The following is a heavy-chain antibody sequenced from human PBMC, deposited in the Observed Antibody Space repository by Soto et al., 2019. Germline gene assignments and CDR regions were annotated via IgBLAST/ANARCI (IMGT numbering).Heavy chain of an antibody. D-gene: IGHD2-8*01. J-gene: IGHJ4*02. Sequence: SETLSLTCTVSGGSISSYYWGWIRQSPGKGLEWIGSVYYRGRIYSKSSVKSRVTISVDTSKNQFSLNLNSVTASDTAVYFCVSQRTSVLTQAYFDYWGPGALVTVSS. V-gene: IGHV4-39*01. CDR1: GGSISSYY. CDR3: VSQRTSVLTQAYFDY. CDR2: VYYRGRI.